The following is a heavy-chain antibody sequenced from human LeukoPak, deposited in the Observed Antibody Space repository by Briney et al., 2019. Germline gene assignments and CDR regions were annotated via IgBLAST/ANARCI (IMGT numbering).Heavy chain of an antibody. CDR3: ARDFSHLSLSAMIVSVPQLDDY. J-gene: IGHJ4*02. CDR1: GFTFSNYA. V-gene: IGHV3-23*01. CDR2: ITCSGGST. Sequence: GGSLRLSCVDSGFTFSNYAMSWVRQAPAKGLEWVSAITCSGGSTDYADSVKGRFTISRDNSKNTLYLQMNSLRAEDTAVYYCARDFSHLSLSAMIVSVPQLDDYWGQGTLVTVSS. D-gene: IGHD3-22*01.